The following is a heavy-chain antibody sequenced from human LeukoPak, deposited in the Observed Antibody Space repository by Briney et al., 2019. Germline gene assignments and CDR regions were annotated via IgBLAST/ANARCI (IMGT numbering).Heavy chain of an antibody. CDR3: ARDPYHGALDI. CDR2: MNPDGSAK. D-gene: IGHD1-14*01. CDR1: GFSFSDSW. Sequence: AGGSLRLSCAASGFSFSDSWMTWVRQAPGKGLEWLANMNPDGSAKYYVDSVKGRFTTYRVNAQSSVFLEMNSLRADDTAVYYCARDPYHGALDIWGQGTMVTVSS. V-gene: IGHV3-7*01. J-gene: IGHJ3*02.